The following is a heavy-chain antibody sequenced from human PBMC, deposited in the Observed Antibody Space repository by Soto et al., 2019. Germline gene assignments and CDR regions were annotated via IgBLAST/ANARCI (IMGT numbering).Heavy chain of an antibody. V-gene: IGHV4-30-4*01. CDR1: GGSISSGDYY. Sequence: SETLSLTCTVSGGSISSGDYYWSWIRQPPGKGLEWIGYIYYSGGTYYNPSLKSRVTISVDTSKNQFSLKLSSVTAADTAVYYCARSRGSGLTNQPSRIRYYYYGMDVWGQGTTVTVSS. CDR2: IYYSGGT. J-gene: IGHJ6*02. D-gene: IGHD3-22*01. CDR3: ARSRGSGLTNQPSRIRYYYYGMDV.